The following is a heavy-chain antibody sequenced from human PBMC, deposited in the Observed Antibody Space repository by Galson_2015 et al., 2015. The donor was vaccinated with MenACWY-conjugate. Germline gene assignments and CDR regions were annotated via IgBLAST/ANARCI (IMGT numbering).Heavy chain of an antibody. CDR3: ARVKYSGRYSFGY. V-gene: IGHV3-30*04. D-gene: IGHD1-26*01. CDR2: IPYDGSNK. CDR1: GFTFSSYA. J-gene: IGHJ4*01. Sequence: SLRLSCAASGFTFSSYAMHWVRQAPGKGLEWVAVIPYDGSNKYYADSVKGRFTISRDNSKNTLYLQMNSLRAEDTAVYYCARVKYSGRYSFGYSGRRTLVTVSS.